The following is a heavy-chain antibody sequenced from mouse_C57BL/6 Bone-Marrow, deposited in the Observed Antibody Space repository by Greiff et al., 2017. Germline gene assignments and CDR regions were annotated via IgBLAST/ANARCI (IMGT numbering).Heavy chain of an antibody. J-gene: IGHJ4*01. D-gene: IGHD1-1*01. Sequence: VQLQQPGAELVRPGSSVKLSCKASGYTFTSYWMDWVKQRPGQGLEWIGNIYPSDSETHYNQKFKDKATLTVDKSSSTAYMQLSSLTSEDTAGYYCARRAGSSYDYAMDDWGQGTSVTVSS. V-gene: IGHV1-61*01. CDR2: IYPSDSET. CDR1: GYTFTSYW. CDR3: ARRAGSSYDYAMDD.